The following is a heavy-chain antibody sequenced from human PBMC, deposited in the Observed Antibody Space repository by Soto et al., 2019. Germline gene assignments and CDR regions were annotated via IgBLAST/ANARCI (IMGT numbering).Heavy chain of an antibody. Sequence: SETLSLTCTVSGGPITSGGYYWSWIRQHSGKGLEWIGYIFYTGTTHYNPSLKSRITISIDTSKNQFSLKLSSLTAADTAVYYCARVYNVNSVGYFDLWGQGTVVTVSS. V-gene: IGHV4-31*03. J-gene: IGHJ4*02. D-gene: IGHD3-10*01. CDR2: IFYTGTT. CDR1: GGPITSGGYY. CDR3: ARVYNVNSVGYFDL.